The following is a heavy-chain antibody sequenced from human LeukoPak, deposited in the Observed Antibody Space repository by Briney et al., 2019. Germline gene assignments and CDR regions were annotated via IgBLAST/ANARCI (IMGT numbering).Heavy chain of an antibody. J-gene: IGHJ4*02. CDR1: GFTFSSYA. V-gene: IGHV3-23*01. Sequence: AGGSLRLSCAASGFTFSSYAMSWVRQAPGKGLEWVSAISGSGGSTYYADSVKGRFTISRDNSKHTLYLQINSLRAEDTAVYYCAKADDYIWGSYRHFDYWGQGTLVTVSS. CDR3: AKADDYIWGSYRHFDY. CDR2: ISGSGGST. D-gene: IGHD3-16*02.